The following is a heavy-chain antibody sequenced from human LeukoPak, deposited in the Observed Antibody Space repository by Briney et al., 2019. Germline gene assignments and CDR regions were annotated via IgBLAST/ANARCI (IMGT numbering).Heavy chain of an antibody. V-gene: IGHV1-24*01. Sequence: GASVKVSCKVSGYSLTEVSTHWVRQAPGKGLEWMGGFDPEDGEAIYAQKVQGRLTMTEDTSIDTAFMELRSLKSKDTAVYYCVTDIRSGWRNYWGQGTLITVSS. CDR2: FDPEDGEA. J-gene: IGHJ4*02. CDR1: GYSLTEVS. D-gene: IGHD6-19*01. CDR3: VTDIRSGWRNY.